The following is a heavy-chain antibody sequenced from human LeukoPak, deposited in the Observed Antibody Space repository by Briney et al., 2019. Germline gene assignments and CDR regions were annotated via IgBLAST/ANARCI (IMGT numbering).Heavy chain of an antibody. CDR3: TRESPPDGYCSGGSCYAYFDY. Sequence: GGSLRLSCTASGFTFGDYAMSWFRQAPGKGLEWVGFIRSKAYGGTTEYAASVKGRFTISRDDSKSIAYLQMNSLKTEDTAVYYCTRESPPDGYCSGGSCYAYFDYWGQGTLVTVSS. V-gene: IGHV3-49*03. J-gene: IGHJ4*02. CDR2: IRSKAYGGTT. CDR1: GFTFGDYA. D-gene: IGHD2-15*01.